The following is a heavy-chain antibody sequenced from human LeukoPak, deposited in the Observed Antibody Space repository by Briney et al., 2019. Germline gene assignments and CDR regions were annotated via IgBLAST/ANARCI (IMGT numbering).Heavy chain of an antibody. Sequence: GGSLRLSCAASGFTFSYYGMHWVRQAPGKGLEWVAVIWCDGSNKYYADSVKGRFTISRDNSKNTLYLQMNSLRAEDTAVYYCARVHFSSSPYFDYWGQGTLVTVSS. CDR1: GFTFSYYG. CDR2: IWCDGSNK. V-gene: IGHV3-33*01. J-gene: IGHJ4*02. CDR3: ARVHFSSSPYFDY. D-gene: IGHD6-6*01.